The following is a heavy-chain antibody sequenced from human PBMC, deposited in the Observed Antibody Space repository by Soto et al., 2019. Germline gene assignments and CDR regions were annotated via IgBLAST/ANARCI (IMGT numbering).Heavy chain of an antibody. CDR2: ISAYNGNT. CDR1: GYTFTSYG. D-gene: IGHD3-9*01. Sequence: ASVKVSCKASGYTFTSYGISWVRQAPGQGLEWMGWISAYNGNTNYAQKLQGRVTMTTDTSTSTAYMELRSLRSDDTAVYYCARLYHYDILTGYMHYYGMDVWGQGTTVTVSS. CDR3: ARLYHYDILTGYMHYYGMDV. V-gene: IGHV1-18*04. J-gene: IGHJ6*02.